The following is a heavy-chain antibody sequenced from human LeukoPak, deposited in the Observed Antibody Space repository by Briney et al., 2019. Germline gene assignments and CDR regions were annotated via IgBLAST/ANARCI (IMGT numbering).Heavy chain of an antibody. Sequence: LSLTCTVSGGSISSGDYYWSWIRQAPGKGLEWVSYISSSGSTIYYADSVKGRFTISRDNAKNSLYLQMNSLRAEDTAVYYCARDHDGDYAYFDYWGQGTLVTVSS. CDR2: ISSSGSTI. J-gene: IGHJ4*02. D-gene: IGHD4-17*01. CDR1: GGSISSGDYY. V-gene: IGHV3-11*01. CDR3: ARDHDGDYAYFDY.